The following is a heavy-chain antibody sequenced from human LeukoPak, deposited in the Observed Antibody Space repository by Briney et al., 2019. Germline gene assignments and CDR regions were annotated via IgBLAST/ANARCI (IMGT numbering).Heavy chain of an antibody. J-gene: IGHJ4*02. Sequence: GASVKVSCKASGGTFSSYAISWVRQPPAQGLEWMGGIIPIFGTANYAQKFQGRVTITADKSTSTDYMELSSLRSEDTAVDYCASDGIGGYSYANIGYWGQGTLVTVSS. CDR1: GGTFSSYA. CDR3: ASDGIGGYSYANIGY. D-gene: IGHD5-18*01. V-gene: IGHV1-69*06. CDR2: IIPIFGTA.